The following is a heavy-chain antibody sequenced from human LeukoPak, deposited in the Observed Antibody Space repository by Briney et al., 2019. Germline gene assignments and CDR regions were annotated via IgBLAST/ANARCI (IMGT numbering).Heavy chain of an antibody. V-gene: IGHV4-34*01. CDR1: GGSFSGYY. Sequence: PSETLSLTCAVYGGSFSGYYWSWIRQPPGKGLEWIGEINHSGSTNYNPSLKCRVTISVDTSKNQFSLKLSSVTAADTAVYYCARGRAFDIWGQGTMVTVSS. CDR3: ARGRAFDI. J-gene: IGHJ3*02. CDR2: INHSGST.